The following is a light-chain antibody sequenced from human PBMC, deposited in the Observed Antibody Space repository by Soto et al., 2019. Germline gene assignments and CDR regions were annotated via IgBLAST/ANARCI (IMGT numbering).Light chain of an antibody. CDR3: QQYNSYSTYT. CDR1: QSISSW. CDR2: DAS. Sequence: DIQMTQSPSTLSASVGDRVTITCRASQSISSWLAWYQQKPGKAPKLLIYDASSLESGVPSRFSGRGSGTEFPLTLSSLAPYDCATYYCQQYNSYSTYTFGQGTKLEIK. J-gene: IGKJ2*01. V-gene: IGKV1-5*01.